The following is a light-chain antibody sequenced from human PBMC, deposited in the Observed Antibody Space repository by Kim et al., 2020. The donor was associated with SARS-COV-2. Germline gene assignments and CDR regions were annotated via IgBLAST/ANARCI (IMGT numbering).Light chain of an antibody. CDR3: QQYNNWPFT. J-gene: IGKJ3*01. CDR2: GAS. V-gene: IGKV3-15*01. Sequence: VSPGERATLSCRASQSVGSNLAWYQQKPGQAPRILIYGASTRATGIPARFSGSGSGTEFTLSISSLQSEDFVVYYCQQYNNWPFTFGPGTKVDIK. CDR1: QSVGSN.